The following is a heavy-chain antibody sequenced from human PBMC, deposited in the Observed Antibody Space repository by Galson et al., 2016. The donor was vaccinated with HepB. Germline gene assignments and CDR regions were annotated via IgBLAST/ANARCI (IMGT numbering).Heavy chain of an antibody. J-gene: IGHJ3*01. Sequence: SLRLSCAASGFSFHRFGMHWVRQAPGKRLEWVAVIWYDGSESEYLDSVQGRFTVSRDNSKKTLYLQMDSLRNDDTAVYCCSRGKGADYKDAFELWGQGTRVTVSS. CDR1: GFSFHRFG. D-gene: IGHD4-11*01. CDR2: IWYDGSES. V-gene: IGHV3-33*01. CDR3: SRGKGADYKDAFEL.